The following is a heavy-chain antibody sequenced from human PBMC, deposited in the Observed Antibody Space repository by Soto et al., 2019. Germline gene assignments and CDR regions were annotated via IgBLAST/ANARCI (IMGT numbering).Heavy chain of an antibody. D-gene: IGHD6-13*01. J-gene: IGHJ4*02. CDR1: GFTFSSYA. V-gene: IGHV3-30-3*01. CDR3: ARGGGLNSSIWYLFDC. Sequence: QVQLVESGGGVVQPGRSLRLSCAASGFTFSSYAMHWVRQAPGKGLEWVAVISYDGSNKYYADSVKGRFTISRDNSKNTLYLQMNSLRAEDTAVYYCARGGGLNSSIWYLFDCWGQGTLVTVSS. CDR2: ISYDGSNK.